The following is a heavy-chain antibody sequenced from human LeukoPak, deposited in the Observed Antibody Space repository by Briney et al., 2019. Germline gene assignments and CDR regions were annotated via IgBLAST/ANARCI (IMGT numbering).Heavy chain of an antibody. CDR2: IYYSGST. J-gene: IGHJ6*02. V-gene: IGHV4-59*08. D-gene: IGHD1-26*01. CDR3: ARHGSGSYYHYYYYGMDV. Sequence: PSETLSLTCTVSGGSISSYYWSWIRQPPGKGLEWIGYIYYSGSTNYNPSLKSRVTIPVDTSKNQFSLKLSSVTAADTAVYYCARHGSGSYYHYYYYGMDVWGQGTTVTVSS. CDR1: GGSISSYY.